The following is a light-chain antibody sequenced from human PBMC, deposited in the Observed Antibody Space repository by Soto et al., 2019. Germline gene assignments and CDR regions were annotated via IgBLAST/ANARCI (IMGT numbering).Light chain of an antibody. V-gene: IGKV3-15*01. Sequence: EIVMTQSPATLSVSPGERATLSCRASQSVSSTLAWYQQKPGQAPRLLIYGASTRATGIPARFSGSGSGTEFTLTISSLQSDDVALYYCQQYNNWPGTFGPGNKVYIK. CDR3: QQYNNWPGT. CDR2: GAS. CDR1: QSVSST. J-gene: IGKJ3*01.